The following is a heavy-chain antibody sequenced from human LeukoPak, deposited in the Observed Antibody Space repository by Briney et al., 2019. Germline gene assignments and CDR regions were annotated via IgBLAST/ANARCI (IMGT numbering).Heavy chain of an antibody. D-gene: IGHD6-6*01. CDR1: GLTVSSNY. J-gene: IGHJ4*02. CDR2: IYGGGST. CDR3: ARGPNSNWSGLDF. Sequence: GGSLRLSCAASGLTVSSNYMSWVRQAPGKGLEWVSIIYGGGSTYYADSVKGRFTVSRDNAKNTLYLQVNNLRAEDTAVYYCARGPNSNWSGLDFWGQGTLLTVSS. V-gene: IGHV3-53*01.